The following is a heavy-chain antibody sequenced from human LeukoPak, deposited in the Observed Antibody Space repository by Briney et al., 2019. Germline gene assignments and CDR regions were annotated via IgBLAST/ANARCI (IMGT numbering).Heavy chain of an antibody. J-gene: IGHJ4*02. CDR2: ISGSGGST. D-gene: IGHD6-13*01. CDR3: AKGQQQLVSRFDY. Sequence: GRSLRLSCAASGFTFSLYGMHWVRQAPGKGLEWVSAISGSGGSTYYADSVKGRFTISRDNSKNTLYLQMNSLRAEDTAVYYCAKGQQQLVSRFDYWGQGTLVTVSS. V-gene: IGHV3-23*01. CDR1: GFTFSLYG.